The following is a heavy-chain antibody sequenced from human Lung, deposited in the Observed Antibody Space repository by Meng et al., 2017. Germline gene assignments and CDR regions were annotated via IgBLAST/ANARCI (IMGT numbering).Heavy chain of an antibody. CDR2: IDPSGGST. Sequence: VQLVQSGAEVKKPGALVKVSCQASGYTFTSYYMHWVRQAPGQGLEWMGIIDPSGGSTDYAQKFQGRVTVTGDTSTSTVYMDLSSLRSEDTAVYYCTISDYGNFDYWGQGTLVTVSS. CDR3: TISDYGNFDY. CDR1: GYTFTSYY. J-gene: IGHJ4*02. D-gene: IGHD4-17*01. V-gene: IGHV1-46*03.